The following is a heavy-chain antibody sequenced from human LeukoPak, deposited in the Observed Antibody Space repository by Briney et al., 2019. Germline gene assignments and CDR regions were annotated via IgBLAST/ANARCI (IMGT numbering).Heavy chain of an antibody. CDR3: ATSHDVKTAPYDL. V-gene: IGHV4-4*09. CDR1: GGSISSYY. D-gene: IGHD2-21*01. J-gene: IGHJ5*02. CDR2: IFTSGWT. Sequence: SETLSLTCTVSGGSISSYYWSWVRQSPGKGLEWIGYIFTSGWTDYNPSLKSRVTMSVDTSKNQLSMELRFLTAADTAVYYCATSHDVKTAPYDLWGQGTLVSVSS.